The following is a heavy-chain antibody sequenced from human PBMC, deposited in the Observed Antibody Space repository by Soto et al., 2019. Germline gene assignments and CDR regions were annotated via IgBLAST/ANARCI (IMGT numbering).Heavy chain of an antibody. D-gene: IGHD2-15*01. Sequence: GGSLRLSCAVSGFTFSSYSMTWVRQAPGKGLEWVSATSGSGGNTYYAESVKGRFTISRDNSKNTLYLQMNSLRAEDTAIYYCTTALKNGCSGGSCYVGASSDWGQGTLVTVSS. CDR2: TSGSGGNT. V-gene: IGHV3-23*01. CDR3: TTALKNGCSGGSCYVGASSD. J-gene: IGHJ4*02. CDR1: GFTFSSYS.